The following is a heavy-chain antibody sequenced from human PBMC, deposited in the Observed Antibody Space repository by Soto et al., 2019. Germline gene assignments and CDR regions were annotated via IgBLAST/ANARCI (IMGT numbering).Heavy chain of an antibody. D-gene: IGHD5-18*01. Sequence: QVQLVESGGGVVQPGRSLRLSCAASGFTFSSYGVHWVRQAPGKGLEWVAVISYDGSNKYYADSVKGRFTISRDNSKNTLYLQMNSLRAEDTAVYYCAKGLWIQLWFPGDFDYWGQGTLVTVSS. CDR3: AKGLWIQLWFPGDFDY. CDR2: ISYDGSNK. CDR1: GFTFSSYG. J-gene: IGHJ4*02. V-gene: IGHV3-30*18.